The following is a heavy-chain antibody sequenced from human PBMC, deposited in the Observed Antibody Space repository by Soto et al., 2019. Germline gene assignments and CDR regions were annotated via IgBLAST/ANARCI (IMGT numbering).Heavy chain of an antibody. V-gene: IGHV4-30-4*01. CDR2: LYYSGST. CDR1: GGSISSGDYY. D-gene: IGHD2-8*01. Sequence: SETLSLTCTVSGGSISSGDYYGSSIRQPPGKGLEWIGYLYYSGSTYYNPSPKSRVTISVDTSKNQFALKLRSVTAAETAVYYCARTVYDKPDYWGQGTLVTVSS. J-gene: IGHJ4*02. CDR3: ARTVYDKPDY.